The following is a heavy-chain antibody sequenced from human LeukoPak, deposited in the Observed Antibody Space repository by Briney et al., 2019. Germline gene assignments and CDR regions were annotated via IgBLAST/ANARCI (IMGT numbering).Heavy chain of an antibody. V-gene: IGHV4-59*01. Sequence: YPSETLSLTCTVSGGSISSYYWSWIRQPPGKGLEWIGYIYYSGGTNYNPSLKSRVTISVDTSKNQFSLKLSSVTAADTAVYYCAGLLGYCSSTSCYHWFDPWGQGTLVTVSS. CDR3: AGLLGYCSSTSCYHWFDP. D-gene: IGHD2-2*01. CDR2: IYYSGGT. J-gene: IGHJ5*02. CDR1: GGSISSYY.